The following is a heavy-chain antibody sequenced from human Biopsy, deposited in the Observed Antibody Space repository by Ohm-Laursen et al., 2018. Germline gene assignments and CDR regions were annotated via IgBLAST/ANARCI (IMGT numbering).Heavy chain of an antibody. CDR1: GGTFTNYA. Sequence: SVKVSCKAYGGTFTNYAISWVRQAPGQGLEWLGGINPMFGTAKYAQRFQGRVTITAEKSTSTAVMELIRLRYADTAVYYCERDPRYGYGSYFDYWGQGTLVAVSS. J-gene: IGHJ4*02. D-gene: IGHD3-10*01. CDR3: ERDPRYGYGSYFDY. V-gene: IGHV1-69*06. CDR2: INPMFGTA.